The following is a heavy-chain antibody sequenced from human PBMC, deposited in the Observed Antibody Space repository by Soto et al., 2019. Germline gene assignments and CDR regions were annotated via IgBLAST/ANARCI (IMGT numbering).Heavy chain of an antibody. Sequence: PGGSLRLSCAASGVSFSSYGMHWVRQAPGKGLEWVAVIWYDGSNKYYADSVRGRFTISRDNSKNTLYLQMNSLRAEDTAVYYCARDHSSSSQNYYYYYMDVWGKGTTVTVSS. CDR3: ARDHSSSSQNYYYYYMDV. D-gene: IGHD6-6*01. CDR2: IWYDGSNK. CDR1: GVSFSSYG. V-gene: IGHV3-33*01. J-gene: IGHJ6*03.